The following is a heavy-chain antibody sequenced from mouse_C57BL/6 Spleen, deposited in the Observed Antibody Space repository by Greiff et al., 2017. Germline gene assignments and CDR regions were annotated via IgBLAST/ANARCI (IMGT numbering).Heavy chain of an antibody. Sequence: LVESGASVKISCTASGYAFSSYWMNWVQQRPGKGLEWIGQIYPGDGDTNYNGKFKGKATLTADKSSSTAYMQLSSLTSEDSAVYFCARRGDSSGYVAYWGQGTLVTVAA. D-gene: IGHD3-2*02. CDR2: IYPGDGDT. J-gene: IGHJ3*01. CDR1: GYAFSSYW. V-gene: IGHV1-80*01. CDR3: ARRGDSSGYVAY.